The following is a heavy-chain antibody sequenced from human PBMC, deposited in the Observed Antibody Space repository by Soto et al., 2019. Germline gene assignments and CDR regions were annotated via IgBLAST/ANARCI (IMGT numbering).Heavy chain of an antibody. Sequence: SVKVSCTASGGTFSSYAISWVRQAPGQGLEWMGGITPIFGTANYAQKFQGRVTITAAESTSTAYMELSSLRSEDTAVYYCRHRVAARPHYYYYGMDVWGQETTVAVSS. J-gene: IGHJ6*02. CDR1: GGTFSSYA. D-gene: IGHD2-15*01. CDR2: ITPIFGTA. V-gene: IGHV1-69*13. CDR3: RHRVAARPHYYYYGMDV.